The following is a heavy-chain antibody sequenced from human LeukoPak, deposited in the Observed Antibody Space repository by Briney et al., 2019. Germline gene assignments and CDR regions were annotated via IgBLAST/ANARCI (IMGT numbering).Heavy chain of an antibody. CDR2: IYSGGST. CDR3: ARASSAAAGYYFDY. CDR1: WFTVSTNY. J-gene: IGHJ4*02. V-gene: IGHV3-53*01. D-gene: IGHD6-13*01. Sequence: GGSLRLSCAASWFTVSTNYMSWVRQAPGKGLEWVSVIYSGGSTYYADSVKGRFTISRDDSKNTLYLQMNSLRAEDTAVYYCARASSAAAGYYFDYWGQGTLVTVSS.